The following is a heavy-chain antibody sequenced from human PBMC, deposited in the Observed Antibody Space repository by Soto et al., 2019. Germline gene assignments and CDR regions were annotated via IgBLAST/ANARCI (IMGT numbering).Heavy chain of an antibody. Sequence: GGSLRLSCAASGFTFSSYSMNWVRQAPGKGLGWVAYISSKSSTIYYVDSVKGRFTISRDNAKNSLYLQMNSLRAEDTAVYYCARDIYSASYLPDYWGQGTLVTVSS. CDR2: ISSKSSTI. J-gene: IGHJ4*02. V-gene: IGHV3-48*01. CDR3: ARDIYSASYLPDY. D-gene: IGHD1-26*01. CDR1: GFTFSSYS.